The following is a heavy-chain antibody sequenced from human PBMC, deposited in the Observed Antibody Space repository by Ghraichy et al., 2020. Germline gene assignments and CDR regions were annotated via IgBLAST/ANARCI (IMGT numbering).Heavy chain of an antibody. CDR3: TTDGRPDDISASSRHRALDY. Sequence: GESLNISCAASGFTLTNAWMSWVRHTPGKGLEWVGRIKSKTVGGTTDYAAPVKGRFTISRDESKNTLYLQMNSLQAEDTAVYYCTTDGRPDDISASSRHRALDYWGRGTLVTVSS. J-gene: IGHJ4*01. D-gene: IGHD3-22*01. CDR1: GFTLTNAW. V-gene: IGHV3-15*01. CDR2: IKSKTVGGTT.